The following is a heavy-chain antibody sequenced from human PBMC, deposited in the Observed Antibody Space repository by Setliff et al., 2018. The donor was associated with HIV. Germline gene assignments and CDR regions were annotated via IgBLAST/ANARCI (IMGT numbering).Heavy chain of an antibody. J-gene: IGHJ4*02. V-gene: IGHV4-39*01. CDR1: GGSISSSSYY. CDR3: AAFLVSPVTTQDY. Sequence: SETLSLTCTVSGGSISSSSYYWGWIRQPPGKGLEWIGSIYYSGSTYYNPSLKSRVTISVDTSKNQFSLKLSSVTAADTAVYYCAAFLVSPVTTQDYWGQGTPVTVSS. CDR2: IYYSGST. D-gene: IGHD4-17*01.